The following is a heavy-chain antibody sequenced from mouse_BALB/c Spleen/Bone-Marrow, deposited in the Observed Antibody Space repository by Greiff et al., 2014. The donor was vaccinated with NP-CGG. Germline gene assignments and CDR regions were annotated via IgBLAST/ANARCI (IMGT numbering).Heavy chain of an antibody. D-gene: IGHD4-1*01. V-gene: IGHV1S81*02. CDR1: GYTFTSYW. CDR2: INPSNGRT. CDR3: SREESLGDAMDY. J-gene: IGHJ4*01. Sequence: QVQLQQPGAELMKPGASVKLSCKASGYTFTSYWMHWVKQRPGQGLEWIGEINPSNGRTNYNEKFKSKATLTLDKSSSTAYMQLSSLTSEDSAVYYCSREESLGDAMDYWGQGTSVTVSS.